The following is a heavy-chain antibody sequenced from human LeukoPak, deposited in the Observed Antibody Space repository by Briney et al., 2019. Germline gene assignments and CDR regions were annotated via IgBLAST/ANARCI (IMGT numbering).Heavy chain of an antibody. V-gene: IGHV3-23*01. CDR3: AKGRYCSGGSCCFSYYYYGMDV. D-gene: IGHD2-15*01. Sequence: GGSLRLSCAASGFTFSSYAMSWVRQAPGKGLEWVSAISGSGGSTYYADSVKGRFTISRDNSKNTLYLQMNSLRAEDTAVYYCAKGRYCSGGSCCFSYYYYGMDVWGQGTTVTVSS. CDR2: ISGSGGST. CDR1: GFTFSSYA. J-gene: IGHJ6*02.